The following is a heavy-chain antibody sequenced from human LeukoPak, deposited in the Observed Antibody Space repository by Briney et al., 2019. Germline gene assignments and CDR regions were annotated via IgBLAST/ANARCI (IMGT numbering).Heavy chain of an antibody. J-gene: IGHJ4*02. CDR1: GFTFSDYY. CDR3: ANRGSSGYYSDY. V-gene: IGHV3-11*04. Sequence: PGGSLRLSCAASGFTFSDYYMSWIRQAPGKGLEWVSYISSSGSTIYYADSVKGRFTISRDNAKNSLYLQMNSLRAKDTAVYYCANRGSSGYYSDYWGQGTLVTVSS. D-gene: IGHD3-22*01. CDR2: ISSSGSTI.